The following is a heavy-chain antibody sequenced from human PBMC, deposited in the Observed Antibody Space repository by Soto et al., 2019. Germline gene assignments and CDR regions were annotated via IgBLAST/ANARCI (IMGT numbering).Heavy chain of an antibody. Sequence: WGSLRLSCAASGFTFTYAWMDWVRQAPGKGLEWVGRIKSKTDGATTDYAAPVKGRFSISRDDSKNTLYLQMNSLKTEDTGVYYCATVHTTVTFDSWGHGTLVTVSS. D-gene: IGHD4-17*01. CDR3: ATVHTTVTFDS. CDR1: GFTFTYAW. V-gene: IGHV3-15*07. CDR2: IKSKTDGATT. J-gene: IGHJ4*01.